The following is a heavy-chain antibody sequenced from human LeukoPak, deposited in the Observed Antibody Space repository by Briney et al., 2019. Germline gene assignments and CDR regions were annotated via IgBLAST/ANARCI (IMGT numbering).Heavy chain of an antibody. Sequence: PSETLSLTCTVFGGSICKHYWSWLRQPPGKGLEWIGYIYFNGSTNYNPSLKSRVTISVNTSRNQFSLKLSSVTAADTAVYYCAKHAPLIAARFDYWGQGTLVTVSS. J-gene: IGHJ4*02. CDR2: IYFNGST. CDR3: AKHAPLIAARFDY. D-gene: IGHD6-6*01. V-gene: IGHV4-59*08. CDR1: GGSICKHY.